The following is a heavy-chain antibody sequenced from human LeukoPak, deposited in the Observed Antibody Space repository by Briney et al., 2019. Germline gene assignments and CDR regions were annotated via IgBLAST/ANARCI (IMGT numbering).Heavy chain of an antibody. CDR3: ARRRHNFDFYNV. J-gene: IGHJ3*01. D-gene: IGHD3/OR15-3a*01. CDR1: GDSIISNIYW. CDR2: TFYTGRT. V-gene: IGHV4-39*01. Sequence: SATLSLTCTVSGDSIISNIYWWDWVRLPPGKGLEWIGATFYTGRTFNNPSLKSRVTISVDTSKNQFSLDLNSATAADTADYYCARRRHNFDFYNVWGQGTRVLVSS.